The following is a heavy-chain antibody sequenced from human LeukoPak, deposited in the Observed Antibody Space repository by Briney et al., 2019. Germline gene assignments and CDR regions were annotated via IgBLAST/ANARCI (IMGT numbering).Heavy chain of an antibody. J-gene: IGHJ4*02. D-gene: IGHD2-2*01. CDR1: GGSISSSSYY. CDR3: ASVLKYQLLYYFDY. CDR2: SYYSGST. Sequence: SETLPLTCTVSGGSISSSSYYWGWIRQPPGQGLEWIGSSYYSGSTYCNPSFKSRVTISVDTSKNQFSLKLSSVTAADTAVYYCASVLKYQLLYYFDYWGQGTLVTVSS. V-gene: IGHV4-39*01.